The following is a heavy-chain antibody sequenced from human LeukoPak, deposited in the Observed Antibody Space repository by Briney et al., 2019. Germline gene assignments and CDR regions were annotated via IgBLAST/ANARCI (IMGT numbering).Heavy chain of an antibody. CDR1: GFTFSNYW. CDR3: ARDRWLDY. J-gene: IGHJ4*02. CDR2: IKHDGSEK. Sequence: GGSLRLSCAASGFTFSNYWMTWVRQAPGKGLEWVANIKHDGSEKYYVDSVKGRFTISRDNAKNSLYLQMNSLRAEDTAVYYCARDRWLDYWGQGTLVTVSS. D-gene: IGHD5-18*01. V-gene: IGHV3-7*04.